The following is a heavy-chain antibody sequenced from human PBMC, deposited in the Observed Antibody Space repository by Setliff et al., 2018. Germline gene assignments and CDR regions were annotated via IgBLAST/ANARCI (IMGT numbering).Heavy chain of an antibody. V-gene: IGHV1-2*02. J-gene: IGHJ5*02. CDR1: ANTFIAYY. D-gene: IGHD3-16*01. Sequence: ASVKVSCKASANTFIAYYIHWVRQAPGQGLEWMGWINPNSAGTNYAQKFQGRVTMTRDTSITTAYMELSRLRSDDTAVYYCARVAIMGPPSWGQGTLVTVSS. CDR3: ARVAIMGPPS. CDR2: INPNSAGT.